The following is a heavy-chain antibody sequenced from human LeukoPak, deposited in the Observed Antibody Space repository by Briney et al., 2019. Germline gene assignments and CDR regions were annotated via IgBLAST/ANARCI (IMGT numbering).Heavy chain of an antibody. CDR3: ARWNIVVVPSARDYYYYMDV. Sequence: ASVKVSCKASGGTFSSYAISWVRQAPGQGLEWMGWINPNTGGTNYAQKFQGRVTMTRDTSISTAFMELSRLTSDDTAVYYCARWNIVVVPSARDYYYYMDVWGKGTTVTIS. D-gene: IGHD2-2*01. J-gene: IGHJ6*03. CDR1: GGTFSSYA. CDR2: INPNTGGT. V-gene: IGHV1-2*02.